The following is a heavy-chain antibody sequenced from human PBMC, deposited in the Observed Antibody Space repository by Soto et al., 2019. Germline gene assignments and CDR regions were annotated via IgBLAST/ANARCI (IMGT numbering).Heavy chain of an antibody. J-gene: IGHJ2*01. V-gene: IGHV3-9*01. Sequence: EVQLVESGGGLVQPGRSLRLSCAASGFTFDDYAMHWVRQAPGKXXXXXSGISWNSGSIGYADSVKGRFTISRDNAKNSLYLQMNSLRAEDTALYYCARAVISNINWYFDLWGRGTLVTVSS. D-gene: IGHD1-20*01. CDR1: GFTFDDYA. CDR3: ARAVISNINWYFDL. CDR2: ISWNSGSI.